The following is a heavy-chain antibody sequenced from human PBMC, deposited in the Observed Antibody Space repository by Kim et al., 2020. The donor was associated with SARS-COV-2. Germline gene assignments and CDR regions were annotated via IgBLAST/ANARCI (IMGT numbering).Heavy chain of an antibody. CDR2: GST. CDR3: ARGVDYFDY. J-gene: IGHJ4*02. Sequence: GSTNYNPSLKSRVTISVDTSKNQFSLKLSSVTAADTAVYYCARGVDYFDYWGQGTLVTVSS. V-gene: IGHV4-34*01.